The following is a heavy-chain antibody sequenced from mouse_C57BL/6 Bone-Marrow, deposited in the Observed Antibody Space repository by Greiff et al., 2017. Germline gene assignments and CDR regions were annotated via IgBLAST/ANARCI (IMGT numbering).Heavy chain of an antibody. Sequence: EVNVVESGGGLVKPGGSLKLSCAASGFTFSSYTMSWVRQTPEKRLEWVATLSGGGGNTYYPDSVKGRFTISRDNAKNTLYLQMSSLRSEDTALYYCARHVTTGWYFDVWGTGTTVTVSS. CDR2: LSGGGGNT. CDR1: GFTFSSYT. CDR3: ARHVTTGWYFDV. V-gene: IGHV5-9*01. D-gene: IGHD2-13*01. J-gene: IGHJ1*03.